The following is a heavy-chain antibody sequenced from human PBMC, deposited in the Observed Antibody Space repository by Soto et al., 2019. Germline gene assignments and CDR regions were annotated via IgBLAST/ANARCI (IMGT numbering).Heavy chain of an antibody. CDR3: ARDEVVRGVIITPLPYY. Sequence: SVKVSCKASGGTFSSYAISWVRQAPGQGLEWMGGIIPIFGTANYAQKFQDRVTITADESTSTAYMELSSLRSEDTAVYYCARDEVVRGVIITPLPYYWGQGTLVTVSS. V-gene: IGHV1-69*13. CDR1: GGTFSSYA. D-gene: IGHD3-10*01. J-gene: IGHJ4*02. CDR2: IIPIFGTA.